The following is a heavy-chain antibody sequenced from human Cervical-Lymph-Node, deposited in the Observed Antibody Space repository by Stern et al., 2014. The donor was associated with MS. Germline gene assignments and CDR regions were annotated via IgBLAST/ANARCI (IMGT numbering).Heavy chain of an antibody. Sequence: VQLVESGAEVKKPGSSVKVSCKASGGTFISYGISWVRQAPGQGLEWMGGIIPIFYTANYAQKFQGRLTITADESTSTAYMELSSLRSEDTAVYYCAKISNYYYYYGMDVWGQGTTVTVSS. D-gene: IGHD3-3*01. J-gene: IGHJ6*02. CDR3: AKISNYYYYYGMDV. CDR2: IIPIFYTA. CDR1: GGTFISYG. V-gene: IGHV1-69*01.